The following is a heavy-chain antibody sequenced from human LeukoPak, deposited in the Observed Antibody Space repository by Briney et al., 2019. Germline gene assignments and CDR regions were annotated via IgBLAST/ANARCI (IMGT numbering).Heavy chain of an antibody. V-gene: IGHV3-21*01. Sequence: GGSLRLSCAASGFTFSSYSMNWVRQAPGKGLEWVSSISSSSSYIYYADSVKGRFTISRDNAKNSLYLQMNSLRAEDTAVYYCARGPTVVAATFFDYWGQGTLVTVSS. CDR2: ISSSSSYI. D-gene: IGHD2-15*01. CDR1: GFTFSSYS. CDR3: ARGPTVVAATFFDY. J-gene: IGHJ4*02.